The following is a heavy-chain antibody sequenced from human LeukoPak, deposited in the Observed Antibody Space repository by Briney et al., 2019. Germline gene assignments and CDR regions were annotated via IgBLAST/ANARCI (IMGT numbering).Heavy chain of an antibody. CDR1: GFSFSVYW. CDR3: VRDFMYNTARTGC. D-gene: IGHD5-18*01. CDR2: IKTEGSIT. Sequence: GGSLRLSCAASGFSFSVYWMHWVRQAPGKGPVWVSRIKTEGSITDYADFVKGRFTISRDNAKNTLYLQINSLRAEYTSVYYCVRDFMYNTARTGCWGQGTLVTVSS. V-gene: IGHV3-74*01. J-gene: IGHJ4*02.